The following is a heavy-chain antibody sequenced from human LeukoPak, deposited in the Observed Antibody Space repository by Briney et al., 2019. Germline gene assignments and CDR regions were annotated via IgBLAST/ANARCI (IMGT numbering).Heavy chain of an antibody. V-gene: IGHV3-33*01. CDR2: IWSDENKK. Sequence: GGSLRLSYAASGFTFSSYGMHWVRQAPGKGLEWVAVIWSDENKKFYADSVKGRFTISRDNFKSTLYLQMDSLRVEDTAVYYCAREGLTSTPNSAFDIWGQGSVVTVSS. CDR1: GFTFSSYG. CDR3: AREGLTSTPNSAFDI. J-gene: IGHJ3*02. D-gene: IGHD4-23*01.